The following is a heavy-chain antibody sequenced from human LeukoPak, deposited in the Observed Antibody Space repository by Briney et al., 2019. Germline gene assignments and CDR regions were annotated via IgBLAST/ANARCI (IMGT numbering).Heavy chain of an antibody. CDR2: IKQDGSEK. CDR1: EFTFSSYW. J-gene: IGHJ4*02. V-gene: IGHV3-7*01. CDR3: ARESRSAFDY. D-gene: IGHD6-19*01. Sequence: GGSLRLSCAASEFTFSSYWMSWVRQAPGKGLEWVANIKQDGSEKNYVDSVRGRFTISRDNAKNSVYLQMNNLRAEDTAVYYCARESRSAFDYWGQGIMVTVSP.